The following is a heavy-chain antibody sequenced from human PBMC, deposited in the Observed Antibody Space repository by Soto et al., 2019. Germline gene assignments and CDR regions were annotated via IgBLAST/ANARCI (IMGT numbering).Heavy chain of an antibody. CDR2: ISGSGGTT. V-gene: IGHV3-23*01. Sequence: GGSLRLSCVASGFTFENYAMSWVRQAPGRGLEWVSAISGSGGTTYYSDSVKGRFTISRDNSKNTVYLQMNDLRVEDAAEYFCAKDSWAIFGVPAGEYYAMDVWGQGTTVTVSS. D-gene: IGHD3-3*01. CDR3: AKDSWAIFGVPAGEYYAMDV. J-gene: IGHJ6*02. CDR1: GFTFENYA.